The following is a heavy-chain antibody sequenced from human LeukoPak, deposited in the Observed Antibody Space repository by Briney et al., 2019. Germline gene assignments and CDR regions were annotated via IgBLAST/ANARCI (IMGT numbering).Heavy chain of an antibody. V-gene: IGHV4-59*01. J-gene: IGHJ5*02. D-gene: IGHD3-3*01. CDR2: IYYSGST. CDR3: ARGRFVFGVASNWFDP. Sequence: PSETLSLTCTVSGGSISSYYWSWIRQPPGKGLEWIGYIYYSGSTNYNPSLKSRVTISVDTSKNQFSLKLSSVTAADTAVYYCARGRFVFGVASNWFDPWGQGTLVTVSS. CDR1: GGSISSYY.